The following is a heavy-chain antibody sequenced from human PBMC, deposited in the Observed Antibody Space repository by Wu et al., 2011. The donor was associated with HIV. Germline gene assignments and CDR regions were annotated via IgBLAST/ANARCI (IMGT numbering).Heavy chain of an antibody. J-gene: IGHJ6*03. Sequence: PGASVKVSCKASGYTFADHYMHWVRQAPGQGLEWMGWINPKSGDTDYAQKFQGRVTMTRDTSTSTVYMELSSLRSEDTAVYYCARGVGSPLYYMDVWGKGTTVTVSS. CDR1: GYTFADHY. CDR3: ARGVGSPLYYMDV. V-gene: IGHV1-2*02. CDR2: INPKSGDT. D-gene: IGHD6-25*01.